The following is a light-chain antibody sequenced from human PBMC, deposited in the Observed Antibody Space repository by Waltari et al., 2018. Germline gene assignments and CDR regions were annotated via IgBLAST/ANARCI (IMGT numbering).Light chain of an antibody. CDR3: CSFTARGTWI. Sequence: QSALTQPGSVSGSPGQSITISCTGTSSDVGAYGYVSWYQQKPDKAPKLLIFDVNNRALGVANRFSGSKSGNTASLTISGIQAEDESDYYCCSFTARGTWIFGGGTRLTVV. CDR1: SSDVGAYGY. V-gene: IGLV2-14*03. CDR2: DVN. J-gene: IGLJ2*01.